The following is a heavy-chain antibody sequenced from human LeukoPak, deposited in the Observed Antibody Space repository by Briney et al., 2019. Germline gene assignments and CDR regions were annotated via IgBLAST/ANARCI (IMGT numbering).Heavy chain of an antibody. Sequence: GESLRLSCAASGFTFSTYSMNWVRQAPGKGLVWVTRINSDGSSTSYADSVKGRFTISRDNAKNTLYLQMNSLRAEDTAVYYCAREGYDILTGYLNWFDPWGQGTLVTVSS. D-gene: IGHD3-9*01. J-gene: IGHJ5*02. CDR3: AREGYDILTGYLNWFDP. CDR1: GFTFSTYS. V-gene: IGHV3-74*01. CDR2: INSDGSST.